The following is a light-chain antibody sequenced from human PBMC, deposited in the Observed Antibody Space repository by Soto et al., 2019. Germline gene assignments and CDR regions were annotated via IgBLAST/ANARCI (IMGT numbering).Light chain of an antibody. CDR3: SSYTSSSTPYV. V-gene: IGLV2-14*01. CDR2: DVS. J-gene: IGLJ1*01. CDR1: SSDDGGYNY. Sequence: QSALTQPASVSGSPGQSITISCTGTSSDDGGYNYVSWYQQHPGKAPKLMIYDVSNRPSGVSNRFSGSKSANTASLTISGLQAEDEADYYCSSYTSSSTPYVFGTGTKVTVL.